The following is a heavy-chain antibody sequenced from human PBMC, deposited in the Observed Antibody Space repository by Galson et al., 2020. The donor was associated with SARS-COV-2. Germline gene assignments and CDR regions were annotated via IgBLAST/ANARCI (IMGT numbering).Heavy chain of an antibody. J-gene: IGHJ3*02. Sequence: ASVKVSCKAYGYTFTGYYMHWVRQAPGQGLEWMGWINPNSGGTNYAQKFQGRVTMTRDTSISTAYMELSRLRSDDTAVYYCARDLGYYYDSRGYPLDAFDIWGQGTMVTVSS. CDR1: GYTFTGYY. V-gene: IGHV1-2*02. CDR2: INPNSGGT. CDR3: ARDLGYYYDSRGYPLDAFDI. D-gene: IGHD3-22*01.